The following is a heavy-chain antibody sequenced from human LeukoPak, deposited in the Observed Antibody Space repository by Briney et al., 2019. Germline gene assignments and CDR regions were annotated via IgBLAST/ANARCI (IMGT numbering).Heavy chain of an antibody. V-gene: IGHV3-23*01. CDR3: AKGSYYDSSGSFYFDY. J-gene: IGHJ4*02. Sequence: AGGSLRLSCAASGFTFSSSAMSWARQAPGKGLEWVSGISGSGDNTYYADSVKGRFTISRDNSKNTLYVQVNSLGTEDTAAYYCAKGSYYDSSGSFYFDYWGQGTLVTVSS. CDR2: ISGSGDNT. D-gene: IGHD3-22*01. CDR1: GFTFSSSA.